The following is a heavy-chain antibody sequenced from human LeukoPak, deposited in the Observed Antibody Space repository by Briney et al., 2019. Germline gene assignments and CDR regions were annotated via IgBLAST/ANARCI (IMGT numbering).Heavy chain of an antibody. CDR2: ISGSGGNT. D-gene: IGHD6-13*01. V-gene: IGHV3-23*01. CDR1: EFSFSDYA. J-gene: IGHJ4*02. Sequence: GRSLRLSCAASEFSFSDYAMNWVRQAPGKGLEWDSGISGSGGNTYYADSVKGRFTISRDNSNNTLYLQMNSLRAEDTAVYYCARHSRGRWYVFDYWGQGTLVTVSS. CDR3: ARHSRGRWYVFDY.